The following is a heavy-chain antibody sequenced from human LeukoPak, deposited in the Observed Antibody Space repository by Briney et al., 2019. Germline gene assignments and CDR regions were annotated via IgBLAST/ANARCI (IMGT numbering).Heavy chain of an antibody. CDR3: ARDRDFWSGDSWFDL. V-gene: IGHV4-59*11. CDR1: GSSLSSHY. D-gene: IGHD3-3*01. Sequence: SETLSLTCTVSGSSLSSHYWTWIRQPPGKGLEWIGYVYYSGITHYNPSLKSRVTLSIDTSKNQFSLNLSSVTAADTAVYYCARDRDFWSGDSWFDLWGQGTLVTVAS. CDR2: VYYSGIT. J-gene: IGHJ5*02.